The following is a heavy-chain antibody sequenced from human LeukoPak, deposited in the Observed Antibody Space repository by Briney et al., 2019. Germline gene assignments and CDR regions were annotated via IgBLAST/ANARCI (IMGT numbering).Heavy chain of an antibody. CDR3: AKDQNGYNKPADY. D-gene: IGHD5-24*01. J-gene: IGHJ4*02. Sequence: GGSLRLSCAASGFTFNTYGMSWVRQAPGKGLEWVSSISGSGGTTYYADSVKGRFTISRDNSKNTLYLQMNSLRAEDTAVYYCAKDQNGYNKPADYWGQGTLVTVSS. V-gene: IGHV3-23*01. CDR2: ISGSGGTT. CDR1: GFTFNTYG.